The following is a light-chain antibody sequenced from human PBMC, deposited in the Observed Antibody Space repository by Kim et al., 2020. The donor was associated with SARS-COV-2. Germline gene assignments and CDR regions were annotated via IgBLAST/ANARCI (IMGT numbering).Light chain of an antibody. J-gene: IGKJ4*01. V-gene: IGKV1-8*01. CDR3: QQYYSYLLT. CDR2: AAS. Sequence: SASTGDRVTITCRASQGISSYLAWYQQKPGKAPKLLIYAASTLQSGVPSRFSGSGSGTDFTLTISCLQSEDFATYYCQQYYSYLLTFGGGTKLEI. CDR1: QGISSY.